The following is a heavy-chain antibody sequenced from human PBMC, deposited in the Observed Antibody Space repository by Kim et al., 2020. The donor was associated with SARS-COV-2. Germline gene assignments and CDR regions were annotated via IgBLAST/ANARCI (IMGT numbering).Heavy chain of an antibody. CDR3: ARVSPDHIYSSGWYGVSDY. CDR2: IIPIFGTA. D-gene: IGHD6-19*01. CDR1: GGTFSSYA. Sequence: SVKVSCKASGGTFSSYAISWVRQAPGQGLEWMGGIIPIFGTANYAQKFQGRVTITADESTSTAYMELSSLRSEDTAVYYCARVSPDHIYSSGWYGVSDYWGQGTLVTVSS. V-gene: IGHV1-69*13. J-gene: IGHJ4*02.